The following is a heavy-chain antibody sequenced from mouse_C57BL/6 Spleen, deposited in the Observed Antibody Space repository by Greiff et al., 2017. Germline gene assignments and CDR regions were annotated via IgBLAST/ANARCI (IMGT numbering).Heavy chain of an antibody. Sequence: VQLQQPGAELVRPGTSVKLSCKASGYTFTSYWMHWVKQRPGQGLEWIGVIDPSDSYTNYNQKFKGKDTLTVDTSSSTAYMQLSSLTSEDSAVSYCAKEDSSAYWGEGTTLTVSS. CDR3: AKEDSSAY. CDR2: IDPSDSYT. V-gene: IGHV1-59*01. CDR1: GYTFTSYW. J-gene: IGHJ2*01. D-gene: IGHD3-2*01.